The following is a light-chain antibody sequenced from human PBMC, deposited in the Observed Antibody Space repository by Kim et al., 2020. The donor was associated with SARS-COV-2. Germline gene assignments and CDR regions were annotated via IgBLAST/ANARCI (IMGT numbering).Light chain of an antibody. CDR1: HSVRDNY. CDR2: GAS. J-gene: IGKJ4*01. Sequence: PGERATLSCRASHSVRDNYLAWYQQRPGQAPRLLLYGASTRATDIPDRFTGTGSGTDFILTITSLEPEDFAVYYCQQYGTSPLLTFGGGTKVDIK. V-gene: IGKV3-20*01. CDR3: QQYGTSPLLT.